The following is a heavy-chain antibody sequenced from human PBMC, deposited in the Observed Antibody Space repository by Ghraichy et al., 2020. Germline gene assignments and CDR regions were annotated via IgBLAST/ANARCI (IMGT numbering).Heavy chain of an antibody. CDR2: IYYSGST. CDR3: ARDSSPHSSGYYRARDAFDI. V-gene: IGHV4-31*03. J-gene: IGHJ3*02. D-gene: IGHD3-22*01. Sequence: SETLSLTCTVSGGSISSGGYYWSWIRQHPGKGLEWIGYIYYSGSTYYNPSLKIRVTISVDTSKNQFSLKLSSVTAADTAVYYCARDSSPHSSGYYRARDAFDIWGQGTMVTVSS. CDR1: GGSISSGGYY.